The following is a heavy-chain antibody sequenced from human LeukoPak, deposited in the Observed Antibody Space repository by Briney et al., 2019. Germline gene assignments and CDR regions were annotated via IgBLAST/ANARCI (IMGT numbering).Heavy chain of an antibody. Sequence: PSETLSLTCTVSGVSISSSSYYWGWIRQPPGKGLEWIGSIYYSGSTYYNPSLKSRVTISVDTSKNQFSLKLSSVTAADTAVYYCARHPYYDSNGSFDYWGQGTLVTVSS. CDR3: ARHPYYDSNGSFDY. V-gene: IGHV4-39*01. J-gene: IGHJ4*02. CDR1: GVSISSSSYY. CDR2: IYYSGST. D-gene: IGHD3-22*01.